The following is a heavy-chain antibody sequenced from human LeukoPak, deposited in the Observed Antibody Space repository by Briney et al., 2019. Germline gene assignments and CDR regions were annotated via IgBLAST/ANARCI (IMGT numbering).Heavy chain of an antibody. J-gene: IGHJ4*02. CDR1: GGSISGSSYY. V-gene: IGHV4-39*01. Sequence: PSETLSLTCTVSGGSISGSSYYWGWIRQPPGKGLEWIGSIYYSGSTYYNPSLKSRVTISVDTSKNQFSLKLSSVTAADTAVYYCARQPSDYWGQGTLVTVSS. CDR2: IYYSGST. CDR3: ARQPSDY.